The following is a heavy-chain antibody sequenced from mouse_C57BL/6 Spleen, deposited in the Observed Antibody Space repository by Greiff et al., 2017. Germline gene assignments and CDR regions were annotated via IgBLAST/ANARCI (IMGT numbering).Heavy chain of an antibody. Sequence: EVMLVESGGGLVKPGGSLKLSCAASGFTFSDYGMHWVRQAPEKGLEWVAYISSGSSTIYYADTVKGRFTISRDNAKNTLFLQMTSLWSEDTAMYYCATLYGSRDWYFDVWGTGTTVTVSS. V-gene: IGHV5-17*01. CDR3: ATLYGSRDWYFDV. CDR2: ISSGSSTI. D-gene: IGHD1-1*01. CDR1: GFTFSDYG. J-gene: IGHJ1*03.